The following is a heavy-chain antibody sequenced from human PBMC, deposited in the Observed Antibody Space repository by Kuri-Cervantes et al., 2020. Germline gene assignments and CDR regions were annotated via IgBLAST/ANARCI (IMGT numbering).Heavy chain of an antibody. V-gene: IGHV3-23*01. Sequence: GGSLRLSCAASGFAFGSSAMTWVRQAPQEGLEWVSSISGSGGDTYYADSVKGRFTISRDNSKDTLYLQVNSLRAEDTAIYYCAKGKISTTGLDYWGQGNLVTVSS. CDR3: AKGKISTTGLDY. D-gene: IGHD1-1*01. J-gene: IGHJ4*02. CDR1: GFAFGSSA. CDR2: ISGSGGDT.